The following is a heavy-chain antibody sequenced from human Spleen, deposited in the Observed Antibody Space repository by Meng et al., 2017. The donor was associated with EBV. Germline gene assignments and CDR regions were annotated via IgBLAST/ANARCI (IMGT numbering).Heavy chain of an antibody. CDR1: GATFSSYA. D-gene: IGHD4-17*01. Sequence: QVALVQSGAGVETPGSPVRVSCTASGATFSSYALSWVRQAPGQRLEWMGGIPPSTTNYAQKFRGRVTITADESTTTAYMELSSLKSEDTAVYFCAGGAADDYGDYSAFDSWGQGTLVTVSS. V-gene: IGHV1-69*01. J-gene: IGHJ4*02. CDR2: IPPSTT. CDR3: AGGAADDYGDYSAFDS.